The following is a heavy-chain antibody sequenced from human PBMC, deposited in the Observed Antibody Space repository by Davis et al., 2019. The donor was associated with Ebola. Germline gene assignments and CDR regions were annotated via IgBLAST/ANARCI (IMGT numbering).Heavy chain of an antibody. CDR2: INPNSGGT. V-gene: IGHV1-2*06. J-gene: IGHJ6*04. CDR1: GYTFTGYY. D-gene: IGHD5-18*01. CDR3: ARAPRYSYGYLYYYYGMDV. Sequence: AASVKVSCKASGYTFTGYYMHWVRQAPGQGLEWMGRINPNSGGTNYAQKFQGRVTMTRDTSTSTVYMELSSLRSEDTAVYYCARAPRYSYGYLYYYYGMDVWGKGTTVTVSS.